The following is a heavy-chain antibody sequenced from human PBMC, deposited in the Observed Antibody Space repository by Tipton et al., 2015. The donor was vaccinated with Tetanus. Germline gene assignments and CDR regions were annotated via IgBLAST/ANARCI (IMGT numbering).Heavy chain of an antibody. D-gene: IGHD1-26*01. CDR1: GGSISSTNW. CDR2: IYHSGST. J-gene: IGHJ4*02. Sequence: GSLRLSCAVSGGSISSTNWWSWVRQPPGKGLEWIGEIYHSGSTNYNPSLKSRVTISVDKSKNQFSLKLSSVTAADTAVYYCASRDAGYSGSYLDSWGQGTLVTVSP. CDR3: ASRDAGYSGSYLDS. V-gene: IGHV4-4*02.